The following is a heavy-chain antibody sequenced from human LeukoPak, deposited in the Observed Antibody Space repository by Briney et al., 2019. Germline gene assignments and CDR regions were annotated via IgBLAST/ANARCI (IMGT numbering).Heavy chain of an antibody. V-gene: IGHV4-59*08. Sequence: SETLSLTCTVSGGSISSYYWSWIRQPPGKGLEWIGYIYYSGSTNYNPSLKSRVTISVDTSKNQFSLKLSSVTAADTAVYYCARHASEEWELLCYFDYWGQGTLVTVSS. CDR1: GGSISSYY. CDR3: ARHASEEWELLCYFDY. CDR2: IYYSGST. D-gene: IGHD1-26*01. J-gene: IGHJ4*02.